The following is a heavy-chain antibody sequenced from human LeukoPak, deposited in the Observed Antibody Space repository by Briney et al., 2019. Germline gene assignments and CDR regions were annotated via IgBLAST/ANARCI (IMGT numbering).Heavy chain of an antibody. CDR2: IYYSGST. V-gene: IGHV4-59*08. Sequence: PSETLSLTCTVSGGSLSIYYWSWIRQPPGKGLEWNGYIYYSGSTNYNPSLKSRVTISVDTSKNQFSLKLSSVTAADTAVYYCARRYYYGSGSYGYDYWGQGTLVTVSS. CDR1: GGSLSIYY. D-gene: IGHD3-10*01. CDR3: ARRYYYGSGSYGYDY. J-gene: IGHJ4*02.